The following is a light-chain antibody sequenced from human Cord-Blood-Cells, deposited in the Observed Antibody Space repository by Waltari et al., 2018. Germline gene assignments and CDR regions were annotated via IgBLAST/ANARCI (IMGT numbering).Light chain of an antibody. J-gene: IGKJ2*01. CDR1: QDISNY. V-gene: IGKV1-33*01. Sequence: DIQMTQSPSSLSASVGDRVTITCQASQDISNYLNWYQQKPGKVPKLLIYDESNFQTGVRSRFSGSGSATDFTFTIRSLHPEDIATYYCQQYDNLPYTFGQGTKLEIK. CDR2: DES. CDR3: QQYDNLPYT.